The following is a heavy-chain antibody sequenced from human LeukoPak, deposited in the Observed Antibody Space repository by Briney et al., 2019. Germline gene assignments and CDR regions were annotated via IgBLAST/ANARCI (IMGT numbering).Heavy chain of an antibody. CDR3: ARDLREKDY. J-gene: IGHJ4*02. V-gene: IGHV3-74*01. CDR2: ISPDGKTI. CDR1: GFTFSRYW. Sequence: GGSLRLSCAASGFTFSRYWMHWVRHAPGKGLVWVSRISPDGKTINYADSVKGGFTVSRDNAKNTLYLQMNSLRAEDTAVYYCARDLREKDYWGQGTLVTVSS. D-gene: IGHD4-17*01.